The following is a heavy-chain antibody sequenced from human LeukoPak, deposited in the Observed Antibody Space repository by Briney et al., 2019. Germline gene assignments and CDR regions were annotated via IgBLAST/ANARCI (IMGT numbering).Heavy chain of an antibody. V-gene: IGHV5-51*01. D-gene: IGHD3-10*01. CDR2: IYPGDSYT. Sequence: GASLKISWKGAEYSITSYWLSWGRQMRGEGLGWMGIIYPGDSYTTYSPSFQGQVTIPADKSISTAYLQWRSLKASDTAMYYCARRSGSDALDIWGQGTMVTVSS. CDR3: ARRSGSDALDI. J-gene: IGHJ3*02. CDR1: EYSITSYW.